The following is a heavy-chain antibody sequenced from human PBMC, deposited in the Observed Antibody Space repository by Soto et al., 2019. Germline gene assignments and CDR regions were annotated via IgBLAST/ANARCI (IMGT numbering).Heavy chain of an antibody. Sequence: SLRLSCAASGFTFSSYWMSWVRQAPGKGLEWVANIKQDGSEKDYVDSVKGRFTISRDNAKNSLYLQMNSLRAEDPAVYYCARDPSLGDPVDYWGQGTLVTVSS. CDR1: GFTFSSYW. J-gene: IGHJ4*02. CDR3: ARDPSLGDPVDY. V-gene: IGHV3-7*01. CDR2: IKQDGSEK. D-gene: IGHD3-16*01.